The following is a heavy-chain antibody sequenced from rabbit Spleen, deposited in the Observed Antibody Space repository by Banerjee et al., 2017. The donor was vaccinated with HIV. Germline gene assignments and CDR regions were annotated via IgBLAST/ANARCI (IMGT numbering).Heavy chain of an antibody. J-gene: IGHJ6*01. CDR1: GLDFSSSYW. CDR2: IYTGDGNT. D-gene: IGHD3-1*01. CDR3: ARRWGTDGNAIDL. Sequence: EESGGDLVQPEGSLTLTCTVSGLDFSSSYWICWVRQAPGKGLEWIGCIYTGDGNTYYASWAKGRFTISKTSSTTVTLQMTSLTAADTATYFCARRWGTDGNAIDLWGQGTLVTVS. V-gene: IGHV1S45*01.